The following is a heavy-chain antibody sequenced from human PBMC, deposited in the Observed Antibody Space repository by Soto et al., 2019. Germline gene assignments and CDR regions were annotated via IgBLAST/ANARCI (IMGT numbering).Heavy chain of an antibody. J-gene: IGHJ6*03. D-gene: IGHD6-19*01. CDR2: ISGFNGNT. CDR1: GYSFTNYG. Sequence: QDQLVQSGAEVKKPGASVTVSCKASGYSFTNYGITWVRQAPGQGLEWVGWISGFNGNTHYAQKLQGRVTMTTDASTSTAYMELRSLTSDDTAVYYCARDRGVAPPVAGNTHYYYYMDVWGKGTTVTVSS. CDR3: ARDRGVAPPVAGNTHYYYYMDV. V-gene: IGHV1-18*01.